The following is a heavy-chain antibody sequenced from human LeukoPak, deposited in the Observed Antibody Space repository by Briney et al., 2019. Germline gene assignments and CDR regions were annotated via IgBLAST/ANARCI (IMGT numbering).Heavy chain of an antibody. Sequence: SETLSLTCGVSGGSITTTNYWSWVRQSPRRGLAWIGEISLSGYTAFIPSLRGRVTMSLDESKNHLSLTLTSVTAADTAIYYCSRESGPYSPFGHWGQGILVTVPT. D-gene: IGHD1-26*01. CDR2: ISLSGYT. V-gene: IGHV4-4*02. CDR1: GGSITTTNY. CDR3: SRESGPYSPFGH. J-gene: IGHJ4*02.